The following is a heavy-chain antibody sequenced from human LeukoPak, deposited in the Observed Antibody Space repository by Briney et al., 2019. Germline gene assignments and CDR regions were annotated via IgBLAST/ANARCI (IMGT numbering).Heavy chain of an antibody. J-gene: IGHJ4*02. V-gene: IGHV4-59*01. Sequence: KPSETLFLTCTVSGASIIPYYWSWIRQPPGKGLDWIAYIHSNGNTGYNPSLMSRLTISVDTSKNHFSLKVTSMTTADTGVYYCAGSLPGAIGAADFWGQGTLVTVSS. CDR2: IHSNGNT. D-gene: IGHD6-13*01. CDR3: AGSLPGAIGAADF. CDR1: GASIIPYY.